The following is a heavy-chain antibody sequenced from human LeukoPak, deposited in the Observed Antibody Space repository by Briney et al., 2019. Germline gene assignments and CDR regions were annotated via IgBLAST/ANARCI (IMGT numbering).Heavy chain of an antibody. Sequence: SETLSLTCAVYGGSFSGYYWSWIRQPPGKGLEWIGEINHSGSTNYNPSLKSRVTISVDTSKNQFSLKLSSVTAADTAVYYCALSPDIVVVPAAIPVESFDYWGQGTLVTVSS. D-gene: IGHD2-2*02. CDR3: ALSPDIVVVPAAIPVESFDY. J-gene: IGHJ4*02. CDR1: GGSFSGYY. V-gene: IGHV4-34*01. CDR2: INHSGST.